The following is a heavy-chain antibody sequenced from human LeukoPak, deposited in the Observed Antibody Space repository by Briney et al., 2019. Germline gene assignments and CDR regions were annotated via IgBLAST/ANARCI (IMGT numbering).Heavy chain of an antibody. CDR3: AADVLRYFDGYY. CDR2: INHSGST. V-gene: IGHV4-34*01. J-gene: IGHJ4*02. Sequence: SETLSLTCAVYGGSFSGYYWSWIRQPPGKGLEWIGEINHSGSTNYNPSLKSRVTISVDTSKNQFSLKLSSVAAADTAVYYCAADVLRYFDGYYWGQGTLVTVSS. D-gene: IGHD3-9*01. CDR1: GGSFSGYY.